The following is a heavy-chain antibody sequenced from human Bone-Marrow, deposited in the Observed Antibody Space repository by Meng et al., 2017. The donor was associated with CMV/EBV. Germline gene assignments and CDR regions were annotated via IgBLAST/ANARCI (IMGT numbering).Heavy chain of an antibody. J-gene: IGHJ4*02. CDR2: IYRDGGST. CDR1: GFTFSNYA. D-gene: IGHD2-2*01. V-gene: IGHV3-23*03. CDR3: AKERKSTHSYFDY. Sequence: GGSLRLSCAASGFTFSNYAMTWVRQAPGKGLEWVSVIYRDGGSTFYADSVKGRFTLSRDNSKNTLYLQMNSLRAEDTAVYYCAKERKSTHSYFDYWGQGTLVTVSS.